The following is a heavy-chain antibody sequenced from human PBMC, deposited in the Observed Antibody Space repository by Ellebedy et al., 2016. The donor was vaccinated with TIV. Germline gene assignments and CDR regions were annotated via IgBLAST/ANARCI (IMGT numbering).Heavy chain of an antibody. V-gene: IGHV3-49*03. CDR1: GFTFGDYA. Sequence: PGGSLRLSCTASGFTFGDYAMSWFRQPPGKGLEWVGFIACKGYEGTIEYAASVKGRFTISREDSSGVAYLQMNSLKTEDTAVYYCARDTYGHTAPPFYWGQGTLVTVSS. D-gene: IGHD3-10*01. J-gene: IGHJ4*02. CDR3: ARDTYGHTAPPFY. CDR2: IACKGYEGTI.